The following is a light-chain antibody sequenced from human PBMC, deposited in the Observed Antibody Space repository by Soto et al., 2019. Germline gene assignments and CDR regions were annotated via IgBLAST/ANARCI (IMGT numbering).Light chain of an antibody. J-gene: IGLJ2*01. CDR3: SSYAGRDTVV. Sequence: QSVLTQPPSASGSPGQSVTISCSGTSSDVGGYNFVSWYQQYPGKAPKLIIYEVSKRPSGVPDRFSGSKSGNTASLTVSGLQAEDEADYSGSSYAGRDTVVFGGGTKLTVL. V-gene: IGLV2-8*01. CDR2: EVS. CDR1: SSDVGGYNF.